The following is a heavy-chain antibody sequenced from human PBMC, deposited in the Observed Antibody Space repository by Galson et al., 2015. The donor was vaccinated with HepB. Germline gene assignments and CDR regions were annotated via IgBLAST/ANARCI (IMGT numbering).Heavy chain of an antibody. V-gene: IGHV3-23*01. CDR2: ISGRGDST. CDR1: GFTFISYA. CDR3: ARPRTTYCGGDCHFDY. Sequence: SLRLSCAASGFTFISYAMNWVRQAPGKGLEWVSAISGRGDSTYYADSVKGRFTVSRDNSRNTLYLQMNSLTTEDAAVYYCARPRTTYCGGDCHFDYWGQGTLVTVSS. D-gene: IGHD2-21*02. J-gene: IGHJ4*02.